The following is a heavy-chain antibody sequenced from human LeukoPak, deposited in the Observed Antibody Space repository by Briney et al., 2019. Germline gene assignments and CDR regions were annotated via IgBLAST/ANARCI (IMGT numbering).Heavy chain of an antibody. CDR2: IYYSGST. Sequence: SETLSLTCTVSXXXXSSXXWSWIRXPPXXGLEWIGYIYYSGSTNYNPSLKSRVTISVDTPKNQFSLKLSSVTAADTAVYYCARRSGSLDYWGQGTLVTVSS. V-gene: IGHV4-59*01. D-gene: IGHD3-3*01. CDR3: ARRSGSLDY. J-gene: IGHJ4*02. CDR1: XXXXSSXX.